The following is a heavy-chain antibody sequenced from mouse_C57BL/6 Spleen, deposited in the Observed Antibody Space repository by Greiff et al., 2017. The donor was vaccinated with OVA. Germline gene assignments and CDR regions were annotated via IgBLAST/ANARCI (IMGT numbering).Heavy chain of an antibody. V-gene: IGHV1-80*01. CDR2: IYPGDGDT. D-gene: IGHD1-1*01. CDR1: GYAFSSYW. CDR3: AREDYGGGYFDY. Sequence: QVQLKESGAELVKPGASVKISCKASGYAFSSYWLNWVKQRPGKGLEWIGQIYPGDGDTNYNGKFKGKATLTADKSSSTAYMQLSSLTSEDSAVYFCAREDYGGGYFDYWGQGTTLTVSS. J-gene: IGHJ2*01.